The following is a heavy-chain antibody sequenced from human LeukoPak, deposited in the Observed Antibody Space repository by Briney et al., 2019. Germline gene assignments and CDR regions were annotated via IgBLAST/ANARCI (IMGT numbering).Heavy chain of an antibody. D-gene: IGHD5-24*01. CDR2: ISSSDNTI. J-gene: IGHJ5*02. CDR3: ARGFYTYDQ. CDR1: GFTFSSYW. Sequence: GGSLRLSCAASGFTFSSYWMVWIRQAPGKGLEWVSSISSSDNTIYYTDSAKGRFAISRDNAKNSLYLQMKSLRAEDTAVYYCARGFYTYDQWGQGTLVTVSS. V-gene: IGHV3-48*04.